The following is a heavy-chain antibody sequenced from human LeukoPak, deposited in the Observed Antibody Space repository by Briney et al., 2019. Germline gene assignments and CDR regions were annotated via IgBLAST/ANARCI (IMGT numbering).Heavy chain of an antibody. CDR2: IRYDGSNK. D-gene: IGHD3-22*01. Sequence: GGSLRLSCAASGFSFSSYGMHWVRQAPGKGLEWILFIRYDGSNKYYADSVKGRFTISRDNSKNTLYLQMNSLRAEDTAVYYCAKDGSPDYYDSKMDVWGKGTTVTVSS. V-gene: IGHV3-30*02. CDR1: GFSFSSYG. J-gene: IGHJ6*04. CDR3: AKDGSPDYYDSKMDV.